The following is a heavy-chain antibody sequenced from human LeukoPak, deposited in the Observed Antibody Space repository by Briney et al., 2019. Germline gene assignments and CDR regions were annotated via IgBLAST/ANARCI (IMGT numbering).Heavy chain of an antibody. J-gene: IGHJ5*02. CDR2: TLPGDSET. Sequence: GESLKISGKASGYKFSNYFIAWVRQMPGKGLEWMGVTLPGDSETRYSPSLQGQATISVDKSISTVYLQWSSLKASDTAMYYCARPRNAGITYLDPWGQGTPVTVSS. D-gene: IGHD2-2*01. V-gene: IGHV5-51*01. CDR1: GYKFSNYF. CDR3: ARPRNAGITYLDP.